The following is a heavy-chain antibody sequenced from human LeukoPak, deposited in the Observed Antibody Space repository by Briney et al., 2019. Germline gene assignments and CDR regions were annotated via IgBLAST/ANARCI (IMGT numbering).Heavy chain of an antibody. CDR3: ARHVPRFLEWLPLAFDP. CDR1: NGSISSGGYY. Sequence: SETLSLTCTVSNGSISSGGYYWSWIRQHPGKGLEWIGYIYYSGSTYYNPSLKSRVTISVDTSKNQLFLKLSSVTAADTAVYYCARHVPRFLEWLPLAFDPWGQGTLVTVSS. J-gene: IGHJ5*02. V-gene: IGHV4-31*03. CDR2: IYYSGST. D-gene: IGHD3-3*01.